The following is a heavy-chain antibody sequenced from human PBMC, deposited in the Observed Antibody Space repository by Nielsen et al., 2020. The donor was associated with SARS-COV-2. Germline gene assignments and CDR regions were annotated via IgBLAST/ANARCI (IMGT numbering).Heavy chain of an antibody. CDR1: GFTFSDYY. Sequence: GESLKISCAASGFTFSDYYMSWIRQAPGKGLEWVSYISSSGSTIYYADSVKGRFTISRDNAKNSLYLQMNSLRAEDTAVYYCARDRHYDFWSGYEGNNWFDPWGQGTLVTVSS. J-gene: IGHJ5*02. V-gene: IGHV3-11*01. CDR2: ISSSGSTI. CDR3: ARDRHYDFWSGYEGNNWFDP. D-gene: IGHD3-3*01.